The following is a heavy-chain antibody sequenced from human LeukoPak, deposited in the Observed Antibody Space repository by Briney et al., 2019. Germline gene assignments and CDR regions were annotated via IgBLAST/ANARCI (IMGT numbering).Heavy chain of an antibody. CDR3: ARGGGYPLLGFDY. V-gene: IGHV3-66*01. CDR1: GFTVSSNY. CDR2: IYSGGST. J-gene: IGHJ4*02. D-gene: IGHD3-22*01. Sequence: GGSLRLSCAASGFTVSSNYMSWVRQAPGKGLEWVSVIYSGGSTYYADSVKGRFTISRDNSKNTLYLQMNSLRAEDTAVYYCARGGGYPLLGFDYWGQGTLVTVSS.